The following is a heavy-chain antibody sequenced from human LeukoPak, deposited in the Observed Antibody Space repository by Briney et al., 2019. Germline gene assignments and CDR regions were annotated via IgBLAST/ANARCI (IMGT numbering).Heavy chain of an antibody. Sequence: PSETLSLTCTVSGGSISSSSHYWGWFRQPPGKGLEWIGYIYYSGSSFCNPSLKSRVTMSVDTSENQFSLRLNSVTAADTAVYYCARGPTVTTDYWGQGTLVTVSS. V-gene: IGHV4-39*01. CDR2: IYYSGSS. CDR1: GGSISSSSHY. J-gene: IGHJ4*02. CDR3: ARGPTVTTDY. D-gene: IGHD4-17*01.